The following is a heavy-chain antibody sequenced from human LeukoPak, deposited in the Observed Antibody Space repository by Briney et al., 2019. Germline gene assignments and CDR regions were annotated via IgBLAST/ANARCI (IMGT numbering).Heavy chain of an antibody. D-gene: IGHD2-15*01. Sequence: SETLSLTCTVSGGSISTNRYYWGWIRQPAGKGLEWIGRIYTSGSTNYNPSLKSRVTISVDTSKNQFSLKLSSVTAADTAVYYCARGIVVVAQLGYYYYYMDVWGKGTTVTISS. CDR3: ARGIVVVAQLGYYYYYMDV. V-gene: IGHV4-61*02. J-gene: IGHJ6*03. CDR1: GGSISTNRYY. CDR2: IYTSGST.